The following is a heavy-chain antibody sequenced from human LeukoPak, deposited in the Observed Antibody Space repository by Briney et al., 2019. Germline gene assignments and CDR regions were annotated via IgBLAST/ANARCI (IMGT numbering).Heavy chain of an antibody. CDR3: ARAGTRLWFGELPDLFDY. J-gene: IGHJ4*02. CDR2: TYYRSKWYN. V-gene: IGHV6-1*01. CDR1: GDSVSSNSAA. D-gene: IGHD3-10*01. Sequence: SQTLSLTCAISGDSVSSNSAAWNWIRQSPSRGLEWLGRTYYRSKWYNDYAVSVKSRITINPDTYKNQFSLQLNSVTPEDTAVYYCARAGTRLWFGELPDLFDYWGQGTLVTVSS.